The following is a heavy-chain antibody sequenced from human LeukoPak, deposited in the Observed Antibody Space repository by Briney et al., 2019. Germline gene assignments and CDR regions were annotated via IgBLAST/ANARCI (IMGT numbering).Heavy chain of an antibody. CDR3: ARAAAAMKYYYYYYMDV. Sequence: ASAKVSCKASGYTFTSYDINWVRQGTGQGLEWMGSMNPNSGNTGYAQKFQGRVTMTRNTSISTAYMELSSLRSEDTAVYYCARAAAAMKYYYYYYMDVWGKGTTVTVSS. CDR2: MNPNSGNT. V-gene: IGHV1-8*01. J-gene: IGHJ6*03. CDR1: GYTFTSYD. D-gene: IGHD2-2*01.